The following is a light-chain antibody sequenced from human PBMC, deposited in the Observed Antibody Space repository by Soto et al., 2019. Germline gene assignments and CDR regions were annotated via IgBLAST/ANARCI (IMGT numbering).Light chain of an antibody. Sequence: QSALTQPPSASGSPGQSVTISCTGTSSDVGGYDYVSWHQHHPDKAPELMIYEVSKRPSGVPDRFSGSKSGNTASLTVSRLQAEDEADYYCSSYAGNNNVVFGGGTQLTVL. CDR1: SSDVGGYDY. J-gene: IGLJ2*01. V-gene: IGLV2-8*01. CDR3: SSYAGNNNVV. CDR2: EVS.